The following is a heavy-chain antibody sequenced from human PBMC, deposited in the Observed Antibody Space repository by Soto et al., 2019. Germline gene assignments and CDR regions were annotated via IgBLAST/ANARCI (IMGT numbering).Heavy chain of an antibody. Sequence: SETLSLTCIVSGGSITGRSSYWAWIRQPPGKGLEWVGTFYDGNTYHNPSLRSRITIAVDTSKNQFSLRLNSVAAADTAFYYCATTRGLAVGGSFDYWGQGMLVTVSS. J-gene: IGHJ4*02. V-gene: IGHV4-39*01. CDR3: ATTRGLAVGGSFDY. CDR1: GGSITGRSSY. D-gene: IGHD3-10*01. CDR2: FYDGNT.